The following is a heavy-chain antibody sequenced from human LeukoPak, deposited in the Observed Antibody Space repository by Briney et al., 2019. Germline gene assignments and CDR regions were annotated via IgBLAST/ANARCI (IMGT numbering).Heavy chain of an antibody. CDR1: GYTFTSYG. D-gene: IGHD6-13*01. V-gene: IGHV1-18*01. CDR3: ARDTSSSWGFNY. J-gene: IGHJ4*02. Sequence: EASVKVSCKASGYTFTSYGISWVRQAPGQGLEWMGWINGYKGNTNYAQKLQGRVTMTTDTSTSTAYMELRSLRSDDTAVYYCARDTSSSWGFNYWGQGALVTVSS. CDR2: INGYKGNT.